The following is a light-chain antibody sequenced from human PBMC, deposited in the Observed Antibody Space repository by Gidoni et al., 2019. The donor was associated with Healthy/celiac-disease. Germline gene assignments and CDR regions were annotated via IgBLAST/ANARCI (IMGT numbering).Light chain of an antibody. V-gene: IGKV1-33*01. CDR3: QQYDNLTSIT. CDR1: QSISNY. J-gene: IGKJ5*01. CDR2: DAS. Sequence: IQLTQSPSSLSASVGDRVTITCQASQSISNYLNLYQQKPGKATKLLIYDASNLETGVPSRFSGSGYGTDFNFTISSLQPEDNETYYCQQYDNLTSITFGQGTRLEIK.